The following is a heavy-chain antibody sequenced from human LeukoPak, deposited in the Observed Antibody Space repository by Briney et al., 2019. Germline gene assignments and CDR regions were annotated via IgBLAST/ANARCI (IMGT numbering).Heavy chain of an antibody. CDR2: ISGSGGST. D-gene: IGHD2-2*02. J-gene: IGHJ4*02. CDR3: ARTFPYCSSTSCYSYFDY. CDR1: GFTFSSYA. Sequence: PGGSLRLSCAASGFTFSSYAMSWVRQAPGKGLEWVSAISGSGGSTYYADSVKGRFTISRDNSKNTLYLQMNSLRAEDTAVYYCARTFPYCSSTSCYSYFDYWGQGTLVTVSS. V-gene: IGHV3-23*01.